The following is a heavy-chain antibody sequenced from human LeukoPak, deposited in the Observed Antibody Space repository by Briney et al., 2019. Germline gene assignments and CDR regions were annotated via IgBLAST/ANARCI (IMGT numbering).Heavy chain of an antibody. V-gene: IGHV3-23*01. CDR3: AKDTDYYGSGSYSDP. CDR2: ISGSGGST. Sequence: PGGSLRLSGAASGFTFSSYAMSWVRQAPGKGLEWVSAISGSGGSTYHADSVKGRFTISRDNSKNTPYLQMNSLRAEDTAVYYCAKDTDYYGSGSYSDPWGQGTLVTVSS. J-gene: IGHJ5*02. D-gene: IGHD3-10*01. CDR1: GFTFSSYA.